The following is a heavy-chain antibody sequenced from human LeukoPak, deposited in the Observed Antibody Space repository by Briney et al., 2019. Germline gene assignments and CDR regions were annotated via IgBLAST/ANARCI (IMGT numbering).Heavy chain of an antibody. CDR1: GFTFSSYS. J-gene: IGHJ3*02. CDR3: ARDRNDAFDI. Sequence: GGSLRLSCAASGFTFSSYSMNWVRQAPGRGLEWVSSISSSSSYIYYADSVKGRFTISRDNAKNSLYLQMNSLRAEDTAVYYCARDRNDAFDIWGQGTMVTVSS. CDR2: ISSSSSYI. V-gene: IGHV3-21*01.